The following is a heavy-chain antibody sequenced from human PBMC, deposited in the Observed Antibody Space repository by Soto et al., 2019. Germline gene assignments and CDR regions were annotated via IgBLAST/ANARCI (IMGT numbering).Heavy chain of an antibody. CDR3: AKGGQQLPRGYSMDV. D-gene: IGHD6-13*01. CDR1: GFTFSSYA. CDR2: ISGSGGNT. V-gene: IGHV3-23*01. Sequence: EAQLLESGGGLVQPGGSLRLSCAASGFTFSSYAMSWVRQAPGKGLEWVSAISGSGGNTYYADSVKGRFTISRDNSKNTVYLQMNRRRAEDTAGFYCAKGGQQLPRGYSMDVWGQGTTVTVSS. J-gene: IGHJ6*02.